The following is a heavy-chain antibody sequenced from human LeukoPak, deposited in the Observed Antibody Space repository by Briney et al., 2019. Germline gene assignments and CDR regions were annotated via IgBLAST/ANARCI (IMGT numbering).Heavy chain of an antibody. V-gene: IGHV3-64*01. D-gene: IGHD4-11*01. CDR3: ARGDDYILFDY. Sequence: EGSLRLSCAASGFTSSSYPMHWVRQAPGKGLEYVSGIRGNGGSTYYANSVKGRFTISRDNSKNTLYLRMGSLRAGDMAVYFCARGDDYILFDYWGQGALVTVSS. J-gene: IGHJ4*02. CDR1: GFTSSSYP. CDR2: IRGNGGST.